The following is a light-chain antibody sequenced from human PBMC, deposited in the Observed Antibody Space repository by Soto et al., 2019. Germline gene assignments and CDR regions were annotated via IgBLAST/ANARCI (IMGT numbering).Light chain of an antibody. J-gene: IGKJ4*01. Sequence: EIVLTQSPATLSLSPGERATLSCRASQSVSSYLACYQQKPGQAPRLLIYDASNRATGIPARFSDSEFGTDVTLTMSSLEREDFAVYYCQQRSNWRLTFGGGTKVEIK. V-gene: IGKV3-11*01. CDR1: QSVSSY. CDR3: QQRSNWRLT. CDR2: DAS.